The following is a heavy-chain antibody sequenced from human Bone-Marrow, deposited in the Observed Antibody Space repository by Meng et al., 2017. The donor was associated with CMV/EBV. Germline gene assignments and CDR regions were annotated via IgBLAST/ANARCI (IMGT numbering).Heavy chain of an antibody. Sequence: ASVKVSCKASGYTFTSYYMHWVRQAPGQGLEWMGIINPSGGSTTYAQKFQGRVTMTRDTSTSTVYMELSSLRSEDTAVYYGSRDTKNPGLEWLDYYGMDVWGQGTTVTVSS. CDR2: INPSGGST. J-gene: IGHJ6*02. CDR1: GYTFTSYY. V-gene: IGHV1-46*01. CDR3: SRDTKNPGLEWLDYYGMDV. D-gene: IGHD3-3*01.